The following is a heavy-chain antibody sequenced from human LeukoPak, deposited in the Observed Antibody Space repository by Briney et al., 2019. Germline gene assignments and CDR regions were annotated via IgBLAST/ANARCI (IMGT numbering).Heavy chain of an antibody. Sequence: SETLSLTCTVSGDSVTSYYWSWIRQPPGKGLEWIGYIYYSGSTNYNPSLKSRVTISVDTSKNQFSLKLSSVTAADTAVYYCARHSYCSSTSCYPYYFDYWGQGTLVTVSS. D-gene: IGHD2-2*01. CDR3: ARHSYCSSTSCYPYYFDY. CDR2: IYYSGST. J-gene: IGHJ4*02. V-gene: IGHV4-59*08. CDR1: GDSVTSYY.